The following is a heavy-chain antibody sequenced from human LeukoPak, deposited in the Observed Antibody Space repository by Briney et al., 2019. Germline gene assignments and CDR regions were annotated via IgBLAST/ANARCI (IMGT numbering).Heavy chain of an antibody. CDR3: ATYRQVLLPFES. J-gene: IGHJ4*02. CDR2: IFPSGGEI. V-gene: IGHV3-23*01. CDR1: GFTFSTFA. D-gene: IGHD2-8*02. Sequence: GGSLILSCAASGFTFSTFAMIWVRQPPGKGLEWVSSIFPSGGEIHYADSVRGRFTISRDNSKSTLSLRMNSLRAEDTAIYYCATYRQVLLPFESWGQGTLVTVSS.